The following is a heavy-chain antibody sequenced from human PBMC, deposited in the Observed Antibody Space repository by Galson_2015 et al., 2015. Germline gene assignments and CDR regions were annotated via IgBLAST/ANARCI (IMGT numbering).Heavy chain of an antibody. CDR3: ARDLGNYDYVWGSPIGY. Sequence: SLRLSCAASGFTFSSYGMHWVRQAPGKGLEWVAVIWYDGSNKYYADSVKGRFTISRDNSKNTLYLQMNSLRAEDTAVYYCARDLGNYDYVWGSPIGYWGQGTLVTVSS. D-gene: IGHD3-16*01. J-gene: IGHJ4*02. V-gene: IGHV3-33*01. CDR2: IWYDGSNK. CDR1: GFTFSSYG.